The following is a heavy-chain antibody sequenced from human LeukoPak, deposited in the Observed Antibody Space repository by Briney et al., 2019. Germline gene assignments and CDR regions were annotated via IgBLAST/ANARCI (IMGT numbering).Heavy chain of an antibody. Sequence: GGSLRLSCSASGFTFSSYAMHWVRQAPREALEYVSAITSNGGSTYYADSVKGRFTISRDNSKNTLYLQMSSLRAEDTAVYFCVKDLRYYYGSGSYYLTWGQGTLVSVSS. J-gene: IGHJ5*02. D-gene: IGHD3-10*01. CDR1: GFTFSSYA. CDR2: ITSNGGST. V-gene: IGHV3-64D*09. CDR3: VKDLRYYYGSGSYYLT.